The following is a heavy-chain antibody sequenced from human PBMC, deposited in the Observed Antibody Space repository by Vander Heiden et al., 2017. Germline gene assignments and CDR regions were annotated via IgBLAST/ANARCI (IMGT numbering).Heavy chain of an antibody. CDR1: GGSFSGYY. CDR2: INHSGST. D-gene: IGHD1-20*01. J-gene: IGHJ5*02. V-gene: IGHV4-34*01. Sequence: QVQLQQWGAGLLKPSETLSLTCAVYGGSFSGYYWSWIRQPPGKGLEWIGEINHSGSTNYNPSLKSRVTISVDTSKNQFSLKLSSVTAADTAVYYCARGRRIIRGGNWFDPWGQGTLVTVSS. CDR3: ARGRRIIRGGNWFDP.